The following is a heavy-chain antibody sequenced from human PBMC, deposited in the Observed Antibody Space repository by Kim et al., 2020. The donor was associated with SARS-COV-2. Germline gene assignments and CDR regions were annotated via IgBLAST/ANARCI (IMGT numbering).Heavy chain of an antibody. Sequence: SVKVSCKASGGTFSSYAISWVRQAPGQGLEWMGGIIPIFGTANYEQKFQGRVTITADESTSTTYMELSSLRSEDTAVYYCNILVDTAMGHFDYWGQGTLVTVSS. CDR2: IIPIFGTA. CDR1: GGTFSSYA. D-gene: IGHD5-18*01. CDR3: NILVDTAMGHFDY. J-gene: IGHJ4*02. V-gene: IGHV1-69*13.